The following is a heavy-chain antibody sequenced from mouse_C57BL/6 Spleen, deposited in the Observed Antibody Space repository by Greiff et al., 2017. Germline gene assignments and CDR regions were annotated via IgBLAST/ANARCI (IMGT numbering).Heavy chain of an antibody. CDR1: GFTFSDYG. V-gene: IGHV5-17*01. CDR2: ISSGSSTI. J-gene: IGHJ2*01. D-gene: IGHD4-1*01. Sequence: EVKLQESGGGLVKPGGSLKLSCAASGFTFSDYGMHWVRQAPEKGLEWVAYISSGSSTIYYADTVKGRFTISRDNAKNTLFLQMTSLRSEDTAMYYCARKANWDFDYWGQGTTLTVSS. CDR3: ARKANWDFDY.